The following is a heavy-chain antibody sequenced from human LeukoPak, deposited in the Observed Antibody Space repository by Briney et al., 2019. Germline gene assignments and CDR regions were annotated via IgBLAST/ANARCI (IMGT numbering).Heavy chain of an antibody. CDR3: AKDFGYCINGVCYGTPFDY. V-gene: IGHV3-23*01. J-gene: IGHJ4*02. CDR2: ISGSGGST. CDR1: GFTFSSYA. D-gene: IGHD2-8*01. Sequence: GGSLRLPCAASGFTFSSYAMSWVRQAPGKGLEWVSGISGSGGSTYYADSVKGRFTISRDNSKNTLYLQMNSLRAEDTAVYYCAKDFGYCINGVCYGTPFDYWGQGTLVTVSS.